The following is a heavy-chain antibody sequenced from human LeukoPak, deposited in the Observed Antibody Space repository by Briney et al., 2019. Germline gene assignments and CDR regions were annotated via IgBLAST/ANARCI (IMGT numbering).Heavy chain of an antibody. J-gene: IGHJ4*02. CDR1: GYRFTSYW. CDR3: ARLPLYYDILTGYPDY. Sequence: GASLKISFKGSGYRFTSYWIGWVRPMPGKGLEWMGIIYPGDSDTRYSPSFQGQVTISADKSISTAYLQWSSLKASDTAMYYCARLPLYYDILTGYPDYWGQGTLVTVSS. D-gene: IGHD3-9*01. V-gene: IGHV5-51*01. CDR2: IYPGDSDT.